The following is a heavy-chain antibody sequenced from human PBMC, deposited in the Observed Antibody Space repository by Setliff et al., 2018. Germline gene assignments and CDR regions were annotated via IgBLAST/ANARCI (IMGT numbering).Heavy chain of an antibody. V-gene: IGHV1-2*02. CDR2: INTNNGGT. CDR1: AYSFSGYY. J-gene: IGHJ5*02. CDR3: AKTKGFGDGWFDP. Sequence: ASVQVSCKTSAYSFSGYYIHWVRQAPGQGLEWMGWINTNNGGTKYAQTFQGRVTMTRDTSITTAYMELSRLTSDDTAVYYCAKTKGFGDGWFDPWGQGTLVTVSS. D-gene: IGHD3-10*01.